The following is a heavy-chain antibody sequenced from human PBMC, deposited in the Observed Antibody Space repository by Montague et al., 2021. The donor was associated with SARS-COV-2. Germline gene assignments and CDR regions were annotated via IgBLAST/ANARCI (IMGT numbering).Heavy chain of an antibody. CDR3: ARGQVSVYGVLIMLRAAGPFDG. Sequence: SETLSLTCAVYGGSFTDYYWTWIRQAPGQGLEWIGEVDHRGSASYSPSLKGRVSISVDRSKNQFSLNLRSVTAADTAAYYCARGQVSVYGVLIMLRAAGPFDGWGRGTMVLVSP. CDR1: GGSFTDYY. V-gene: IGHV4-34*01. CDR2: VDHRGSA. J-gene: IGHJ3*01. D-gene: IGHD3-3*01.